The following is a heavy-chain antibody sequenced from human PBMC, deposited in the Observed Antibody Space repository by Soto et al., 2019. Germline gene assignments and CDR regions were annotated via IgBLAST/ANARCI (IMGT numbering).Heavy chain of an antibody. CDR1: GDTFTANY. V-gene: IGHV1-2*02. D-gene: IGHD4-17*01. CDR2: INPKSGGT. J-gene: IGHJ4*02. Sequence: QVQLLQSGAEVKKPGASVKVSCKASGDTFTANYIHWVRQAPGQGFEWMGWINPKSGGTKYPQKFQSRVTMTRDTSLSTVDMTLTRLTSDDTAVYYCARALAKGGASAGFDYWGQGTLGTVSS. CDR3: ARALAKGGASAGFDY.